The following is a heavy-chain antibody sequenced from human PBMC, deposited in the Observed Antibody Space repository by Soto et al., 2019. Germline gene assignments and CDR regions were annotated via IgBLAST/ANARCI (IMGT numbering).Heavy chain of an antibody. CDR1: GFTFSSYA. D-gene: IGHD3-10*01. Sequence: EVQLLESGGGLVQPGGSLRLSCAASGFTFSSYAMSWVRQAPGKGLEWVSAISGSGGSTYYADSVKGRFTISRDNSKNTLYLQMNSLRAEDTAVYYCAKKGFGELLLYQNWFDPWGQGTLVTVSS. CDR2: ISGSGGST. CDR3: AKKGFGELLLYQNWFDP. J-gene: IGHJ5*02. V-gene: IGHV3-23*01.